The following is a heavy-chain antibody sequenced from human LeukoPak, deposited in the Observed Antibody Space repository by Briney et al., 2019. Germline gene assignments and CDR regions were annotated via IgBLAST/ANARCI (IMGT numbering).Heavy chain of an antibody. J-gene: IGHJ4*02. CDR1: GYTFNDYY. CDR3: ARPPYGSGSYFGY. D-gene: IGHD3-10*01. CDR2: INPNTGTT. V-gene: IGHV1-2*02. Sequence: GASVKVSCKASGYTFNDYYMHWVRQAPGQGIEWKGWINPNTGTTNYAQKFQGRVTLTRDTSISTAYMELSSLTSDDTAVYYCARPPYGSGSYFGYWGQGTLVTVSS.